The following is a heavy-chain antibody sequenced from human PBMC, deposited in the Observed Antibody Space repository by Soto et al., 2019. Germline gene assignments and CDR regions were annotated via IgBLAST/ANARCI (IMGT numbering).Heavy chain of an antibody. D-gene: IGHD3-10*01. CDR2: INPNSGGT. J-gene: IGHJ6*02. CDR1: GYTFTGYY. CDR3: ARGGSLWFGELSAYYYGMDV. V-gene: IGHV1-2*04. Sequence: QVQLVQSGAEVKKPGASVKVSCKASGYTFTGYYMHWVRQAPGQGLEWMGWINPNSGGTNYAQKFQGWVTMTRDTFISTADMALSRLRSDDTAVYYYARGGSLWFGELSAYYYGMDVWGQGTTVTVSS.